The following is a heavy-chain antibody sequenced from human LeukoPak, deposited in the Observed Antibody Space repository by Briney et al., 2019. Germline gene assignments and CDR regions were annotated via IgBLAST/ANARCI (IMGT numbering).Heavy chain of an antibody. CDR1: GYTFTNYG. V-gene: IGHV1-18*01. Sequence: ASVKVSCKASGYTFTNYGVSWVRQAPGQGLEWMGWITVDNGNTNYAQSFQGRVTMTTDTSTSTVHMELWRLRSDDTAVYYCAGGAGYDYVWKSYRYFDFWGQGTLVTVSS. CDR3: AGGAGYDYVWKSYRYFDF. J-gene: IGHJ4*02. CDR2: ITVDNGNT. D-gene: IGHD3-16*02.